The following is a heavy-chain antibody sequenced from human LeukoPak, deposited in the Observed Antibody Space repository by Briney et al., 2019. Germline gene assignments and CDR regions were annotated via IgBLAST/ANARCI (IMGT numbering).Heavy chain of an antibody. CDR3: ARVGYSSGWYFDY. Sequence: GGSLRLSCAASGFTFSTYSMNWVRQAPGKGLEWVSSISSTSSYIYYADSVKGRFTVSRDNAQKSLYLQMNSLRAEDTAVYYCARVGYSSGWYFDYWGQGTLVTVSS. V-gene: IGHV3-21*01. J-gene: IGHJ4*02. CDR1: GFTFSTYS. D-gene: IGHD6-19*01. CDR2: ISSTSSYI.